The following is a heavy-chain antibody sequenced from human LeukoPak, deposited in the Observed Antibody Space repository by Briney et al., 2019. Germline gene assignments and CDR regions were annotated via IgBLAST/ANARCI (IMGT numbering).Heavy chain of an antibody. CDR1: GDTFSSYA. J-gene: IGHJ6*04. D-gene: IGHD3-10*01. CDR2: IIPIFGTA. CDR3: ARDFEYYYGSGSLYYYYGMDV. Sequence: SVKVSCKASGDTFSSYAISWVRRAPGQGLEWMGGIIPIFGTANYAQKFQGRVTITADESTSTAYMELSSLRSEDTAVYYCARDFEYYYGSGSLYYYYGMDVWGKGTTVTVSS. V-gene: IGHV1-69*13.